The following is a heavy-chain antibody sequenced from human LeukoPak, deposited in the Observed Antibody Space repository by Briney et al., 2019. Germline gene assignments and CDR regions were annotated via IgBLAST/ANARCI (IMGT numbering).Heavy chain of an antibody. CDR2: INPNSGGT. CDR1: GYTFTGYY. Sequence: ASVKVSCKASGYTFTGYYMHWVRQAPGQGLEWMGWINPNSGGTNYAQKFQGRVTKTRDTSISTAYMELSRLRSDDTAVYYCARGLDAYNSGAFDIWGQETMVTVSS. CDR3: ARGLDAYNSGAFDI. J-gene: IGHJ3*02. V-gene: IGHV1-2*02. D-gene: IGHD5-24*01.